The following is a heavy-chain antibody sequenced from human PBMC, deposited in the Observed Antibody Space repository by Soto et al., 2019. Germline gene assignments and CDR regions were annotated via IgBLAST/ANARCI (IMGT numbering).Heavy chain of an antibody. CDR1: GFTFSNYG. Sequence: QVQLVESGGGVVQPGRSLRLSCAASGFTFSNYGMHWVRQAPGKGLEWVAVISYDGSNKYYADSVKGRFTISRDNSKNTLYLQMNSLRVEDTAVYYCANSRGYWGQGTLVTVSS. V-gene: IGHV3-30*18. D-gene: IGHD1-1*01. CDR3: ANSRGY. J-gene: IGHJ4*02. CDR2: ISYDGSNK.